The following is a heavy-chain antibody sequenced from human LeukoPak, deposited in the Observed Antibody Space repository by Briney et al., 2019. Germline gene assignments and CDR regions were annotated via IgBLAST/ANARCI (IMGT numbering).Heavy chain of an antibody. CDR3: ARGPNRYYFDY. J-gene: IGHJ4*02. Sequence: SETLSHTCTVSGGSISSYYWSWIRQPPGKGLEWTGYIYYSGKTNYNPSLKSRVTISVDTSKNQFSLKLSSVTAADTAVYYCARGPNRYYFDYWGQGTLVTVSS. D-gene: IGHD2/OR15-2a*01. V-gene: IGHV4-59*01. CDR2: IYYSGKT. CDR1: GGSISSYY.